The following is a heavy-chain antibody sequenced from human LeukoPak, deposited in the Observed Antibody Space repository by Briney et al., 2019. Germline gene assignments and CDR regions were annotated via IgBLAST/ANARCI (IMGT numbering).Heavy chain of an antibody. CDR3: ARPISIAAAGTGWFDP. CDR2: TNPNSGNT. D-gene: IGHD6-13*01. CDR1: GYTFTSYD. V-gene: IGHV1-8*01. J-gene: IGHJ5*02. Sequence: ASVKVSCKASGYTFTSYDINWVRQATGQGLEWMGWTNPNSGNTGYAQKFQGRVTMTRNTSISTAYMELSSLRSEDTAVYYCARPISIAAAGTGWFDPWGQGTLVTVSS.